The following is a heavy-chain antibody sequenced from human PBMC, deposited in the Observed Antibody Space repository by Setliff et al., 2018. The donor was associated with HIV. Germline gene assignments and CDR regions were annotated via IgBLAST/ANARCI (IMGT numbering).Heavy chain of an antibody. CDR3: ARGKGVRGVIITGGLDV. CDR1: GGTFSNYD. D-gene: IGHD3-10*01. Sequence: GASVKVSCKASGGTFSNYDIIWLRQATGQGLEWLGWMNLNSDVAGYAPGFHDRLTMTRSTSMDTTNLELRSLRSEDTAVYYCARGKGVRGVIITGGLDVWGKGTTGTVSS. CDR2: MNLNSDVA. J-gene: IGHJ6*04. V-gene: IGHV1-8*01.